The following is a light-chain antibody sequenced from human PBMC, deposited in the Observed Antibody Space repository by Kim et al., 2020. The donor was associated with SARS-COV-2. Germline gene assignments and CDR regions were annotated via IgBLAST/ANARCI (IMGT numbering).Light chain of an antibody. CDR2: DAS. CDR1: QSVSSY. CDR3: QQRSNWPPRLT. V-gene: IGKV3-11*01. J-gene: IGKJ4*01. Sequence: EIVLTQSPATLSLSPGERATLSCRASQSVSSYLAWYQQKPGQAPRLLIYDASNRATGIPARFSGSGSGTDFTLTISSLEPEDFAVYYCQQRSNWPPRLTFGGRTKLEI.